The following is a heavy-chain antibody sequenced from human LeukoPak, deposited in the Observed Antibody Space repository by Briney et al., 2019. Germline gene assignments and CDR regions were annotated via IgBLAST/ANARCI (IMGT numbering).Heavy chain of an antibody. CDR1: GGSISSYY. J-gene: IGHJ5*02. Sequence: SETLSLTCTVSGGSISSYYWSWIRQPPGKGLEWIGYIYYSGSTNYNPSLKSRVTISVETSKNQFSLKLSSVTAADTAVYYCARDRGNYYGSGSYYDWFDPWGQGTLATVSS. CDR2: IYYSGST. V-gene: IGHV4-59*01. CDR3: ARDRGNYYGSGSYYDWFDP. D-gene: IGHD3-10*01.